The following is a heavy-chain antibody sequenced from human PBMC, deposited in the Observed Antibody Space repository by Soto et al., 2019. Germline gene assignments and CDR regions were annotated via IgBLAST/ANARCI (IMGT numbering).Heavy chain of an antibody. CDR3: ARDRSEDCSGGSCYSWYDP. J-gene: IGHJ5*02. CDR1: GYTFTSYG. V-gene: IGHV1-18*01. D-gene: IGHD2-15*01. Sequence: QVQLVQSGAEVKKPGASVKVSCKASGYTFTSYGISWVRQAPGQGLEWMGWISAYNGNTNYAQKLQGRVTMTTDTSTSTAYMELRSLRSDDTAVYYCARDRSEDCSGGSCYSWYDPWGQGTLVTVSS. CDR2: ISAYNGNT.